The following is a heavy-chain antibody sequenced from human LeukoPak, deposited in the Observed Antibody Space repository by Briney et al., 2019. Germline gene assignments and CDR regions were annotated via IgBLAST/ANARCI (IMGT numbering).Heavy chain of an antibody. CDR2: ITGSGGST. CDR3: AKGGVLYYYGSGSRFDY. J-gene: IGHJ4*02. Sequence: PGGSLRLSCAASGFTFSSYAMSWVRQAPGKGLEWVSAITGSGGSTYYADSVKGRFIISRDNSKNTLYLQMNSLRAEDTAVYYCAKGGVLYYYGSGSRFDYWGRGTLVTVSS. CDR1: GFTFSSYA. V-gene: IGHV3-23*01. D-gene: IGHD3-10*01.